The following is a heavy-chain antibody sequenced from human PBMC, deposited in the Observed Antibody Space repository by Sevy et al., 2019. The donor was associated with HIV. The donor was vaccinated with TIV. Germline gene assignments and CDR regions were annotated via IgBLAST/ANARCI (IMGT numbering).Heavy chain of an antibody. CDR2: ISYDGRNNK. CDR3: ARDRGEILHSAFDY. CDR1: GFRFSDYS. V-gene: IGHV3-30*14. Sequence: GGSLRLSCAASGFRFSDYSMHWVRQAPGKGLEWVAVISYDGRNNKYNVDSVKGRFTISRDNSKNTLFLQMNSLRVEALSIYYGARDRGEILHSAFDYWGQGTLVTVSS. D-gene: IGHD3-16*01. J-gene: IGHJ4*02.